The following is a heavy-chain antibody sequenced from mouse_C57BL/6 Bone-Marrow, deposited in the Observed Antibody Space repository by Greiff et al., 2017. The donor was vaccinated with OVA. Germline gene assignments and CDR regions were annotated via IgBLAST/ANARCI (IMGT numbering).Heavy chain of an antibody. CDR3: ARPPYYGSSYCY. Sequence: QVQLQQSGAELARPGASVKLSCKASGYTFTSYGISWVKQRTGQGLEWIGEIYPRSGNTYYNEKFKGKATLTADKSSSTAHMELRSLTSEDSAVYFCARPPYYGSSYCYWGQGTTLTVSS. CDR1: GYTFTSYG. J-gene: IGHJ2*01. V-gene: IGHV1-81*01. CDR2: IYPRSGNT. D-gene: IGHD1-1*01.